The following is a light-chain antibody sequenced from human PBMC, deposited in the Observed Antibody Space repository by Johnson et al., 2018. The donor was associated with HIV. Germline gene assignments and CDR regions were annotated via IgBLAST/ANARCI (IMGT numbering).Light chain of an antibody. CDR2: DNN. J-gene: IGLJ1*01. CDR1: SSNIGNNY. CDR3: GTWDSSLTLYV. Sequence: QSVLSQPPSVSAAPGQKVTISCSGSSSNIGNNYVSWYQQLPGTAPKLLIYDNNKRPSGIPDRFSGSQSGTSSTLGITGLQTGDEADYYCGTWDSSLTLYVFGTGTKVTVL. V-gene: IGLV1-51*01.